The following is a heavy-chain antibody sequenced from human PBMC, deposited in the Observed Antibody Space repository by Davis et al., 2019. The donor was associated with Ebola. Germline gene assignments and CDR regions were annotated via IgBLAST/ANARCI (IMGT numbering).Heavy chain of an antibody. CDR3: ARVVQWLPTYYYYGMDV. Sequence: ASVKVSCKASGYTFTGYYMHWVRQAPGQGLEWMGWINPNSGGTNYAQKFQGRVTMTRDTSISTAYMELSRLRSDDTAVYYCARVVQWLPTYYYYGMDVWGQGTTVTVSS. V-gene: IGHV1-2*02. D-gene: IGHD6-19*01. CDR1: GYTFTGYY. J-gene: IGHJ6*02. CDR2: INPNSGGT.